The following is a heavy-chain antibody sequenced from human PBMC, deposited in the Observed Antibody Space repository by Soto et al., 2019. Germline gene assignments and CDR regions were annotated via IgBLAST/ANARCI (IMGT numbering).Heavy chain of an antibody. J-gene: IGHJ4*02. V-gene: IGHV4-39*01. CDR3: ARLEGLATISYYFDF. D-gene: IGHD3-9*01. CDR1: DDSINSDKYY. Sequence: QLQLQESGPGLVKPSETLSLTCSVSDDSINSDKYYWGWIRQPPGKGLEWIGSIYYRGNAYYNPSLQTRVTMSLCKSRSQCSLKLNSGTAADSAVYFCARLEGLATISYYFDFWGPGALVTVSS. CDR2: IYYRGNA.